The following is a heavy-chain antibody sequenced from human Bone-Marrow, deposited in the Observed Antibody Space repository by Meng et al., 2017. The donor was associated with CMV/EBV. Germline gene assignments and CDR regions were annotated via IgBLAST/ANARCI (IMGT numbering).Heavy chain of an antibody. J-gene: IGHJ4*02. CDR1: GYSFTSYW. V-gene: IGHV5-51*01. D-gene: IGHD6-13*01. CDR2: IYPGDSDT. CDR3: ARLAAHWGIADLDY. Sequence: KVSCKGSGYSFTSYWIGWVRQMPGKGLEWMGIIYPGDSDTRYSPSFQGQVTISADKSISTAYLQWGSLKASDTAVYYCARLAAHWGIADLDYWGQGTLVTVYS.